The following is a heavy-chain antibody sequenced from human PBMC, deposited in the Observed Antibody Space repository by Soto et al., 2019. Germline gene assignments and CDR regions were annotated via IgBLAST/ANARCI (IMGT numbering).Heavy chain of an antibody. CDR3: AKDAVAAYYYYYGMDV. CDR1: GFTFSSYG. V-gene: IGHV3-30*18. J-gene: IGHJ6*02. Sequence: GGSLRLSCAASGFTFSSYGMHWVRQAPGKGLEWVAVISYDGSNKYYADSVKGRFTISRDNSKNTLYLQMNSLRAEDTAVYYCAKDAVAAYYYYYGMDVWGQGTTVTVSS. CDR2: ISYDGSNK. D-gene: IGHD2-15*01.